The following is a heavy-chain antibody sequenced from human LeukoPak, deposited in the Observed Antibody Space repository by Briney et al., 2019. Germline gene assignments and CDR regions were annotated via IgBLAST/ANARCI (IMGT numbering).Heavy chain of an antibody. J-gene: IGHJ3*02. CDR2: IYPGDSDT. V-gene: IGHV5-51*01. CDR1: GYSFSKYW. D-gene: IGHD3-10*01. Sequence: GESLKISCKGSGYSFSKYWIAWVRQTPGKGLEWMGIIYPGDSDTRYSPSFEGHVSISVDQSINNAYLQRSSLKASDSAMYYCARGMVRGTLGRAFDIWGQGTMVTASS. CDR3: ARGMVRGTLGRAFDI.